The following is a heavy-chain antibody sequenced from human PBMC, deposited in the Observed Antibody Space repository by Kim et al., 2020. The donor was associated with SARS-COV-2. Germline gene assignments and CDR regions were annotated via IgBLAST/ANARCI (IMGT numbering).Heavy chain of an antibody. CDR2: ISYDGSHI. D-gene: IGHD6-13*01. J-gene: IGHJ4*02. CDR1: GFTFSDYG. CDR3: AKDRSSSWSFDY. Sequence: GGCLRLSCAASGFTFSDYGMHWVRQAPGKGLEWVALISYDGSHIYYADSVKGRFTISRDDSKNTLYLQMDSLRTEDTAVYYCAKDRSSSWSFDYWGQGTLVTVSS. V-gene: IGHV3-30*18.